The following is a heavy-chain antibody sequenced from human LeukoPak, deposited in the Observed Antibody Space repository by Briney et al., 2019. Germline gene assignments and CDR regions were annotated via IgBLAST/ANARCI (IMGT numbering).Heavy chain of an antibody. CDR2: ISSSGSYI. D-gene: IGHD3-10*01. Sequence: GGSLRLSCAASGFTFSSYSMNWVRQAPGKGLEWVSSISSSGSYIYYADSVKGRFTVSRDNAKNSLYLQINSLRAKDTTVYYCAREWRGVSGYMMGAYGMDVWGQGTTVTVSS. J-gene: IGHJ6*02. CDR3: AREWRGVSGYMMGAYGMDV. CDR1: GFTFSSYS. V-gene: IGHV3-21*01.